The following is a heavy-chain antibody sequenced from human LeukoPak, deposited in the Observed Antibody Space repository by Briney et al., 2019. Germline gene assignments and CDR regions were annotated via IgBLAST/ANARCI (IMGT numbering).Heavy chain of an antibody. CDR2: MNPNSGNT. Sequence: GASVKVSCKASGYTFTSYDINWVRQATGQGLEWMGWMNPNSGNTGYAQKFQGRVTITRNTSISTAYMELSSLRSEDTAVYYCARGHYHIHVCYYYYMDVWGKGTTVTVSS. V-gene: IGHV1-8*03. D-gene: IGHD3-9*01. CDR1: GYTFTSYD. J-gene: IGHJ6*03. CDR3: ARGHYHIHVCYYYYMDV.